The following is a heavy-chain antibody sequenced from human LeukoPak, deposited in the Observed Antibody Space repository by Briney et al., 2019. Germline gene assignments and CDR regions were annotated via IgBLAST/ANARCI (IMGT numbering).Heavy chain of an antibody. CDR3: ARGPDYGDYRFDY. CDR2: ISSSSSTI. Sequence: GGSLRLSCAASGFTFSSYAMSWVRQAPGKGLEWVSYISSSSSTIYYADSVKGRFTISRDNAKNSLYLQMNSLRAEDTAVYYCARGPDYGDYRFDYWGQGTLVTVSS. J-gene: IGHJ4*02. V-gene: IGHV3-48*01. CDR1: GFTFSSYA. D-gene: IGHD4-17*01.